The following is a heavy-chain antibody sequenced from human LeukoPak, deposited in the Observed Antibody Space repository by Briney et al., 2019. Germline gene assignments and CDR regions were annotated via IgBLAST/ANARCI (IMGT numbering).Heavy chain of an antibody. CDR3: ARRPGAVADGPTHAFDI. V-gene: IGHV4-31*03. Sequence: SQTLSLTCTVSGGSISSGGYYWSWIRQHPGKGLEWIGYIYYSGSTYYNPSLKSRVTISLDKSKNQFSLKLSSVTAADTAVYHCARRPGAVADGPTHAFDIWGQGTMVTVSS. CDR2: IYYSGST. D-gene: IGHD6-19*01. CDR1: GGSISSGGYY. J-gene: IGHJ3*02.